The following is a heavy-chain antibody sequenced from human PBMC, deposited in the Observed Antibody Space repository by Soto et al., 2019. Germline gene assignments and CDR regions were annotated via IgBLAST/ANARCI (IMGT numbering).Heavy chain of an antibody. J-gene: IGHJ6*03. D-gene: IGHD6-13*01. CDR1: GYTFTSYD. CDR3: ARVGQQLVLLYYYYYMDV. V-gene: IGHV1-8*01. Sequence: ASVKVSCKASGYTFTSYDINWVRQATGQGLEWMGWMNPNSGNTGYAQKFQGRVTMTRNTSISTAYMELSSLRSEDTAVYYCARVGQQLVLLYYYYYMDVWGKGTTVTVSS. CDR2: MNPNSGNT.